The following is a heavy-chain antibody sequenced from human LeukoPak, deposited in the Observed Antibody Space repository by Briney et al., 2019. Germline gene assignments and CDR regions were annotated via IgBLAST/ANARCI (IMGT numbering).Heavy chain of an antibody. CDR1: GDSVSSDSAA. CDR3: ARDEVVRGVILLGGMDV. V-gene: IGHV6-1*01. Sequence: SQTLSLTCAISGDSVSSDSAAWNWIRQSPSGGLEWLGRTFYRSSWYHDYAGSVKSRITINPDTSKNQFSLHPKSVTPEDTAVYYCARDEVVRGVILLGGMDVWGQGTTVTVSS. D-gene: IGHD3-10*01. J-gene: IGHJ6*02. CDR2: TFYRSSWYH.